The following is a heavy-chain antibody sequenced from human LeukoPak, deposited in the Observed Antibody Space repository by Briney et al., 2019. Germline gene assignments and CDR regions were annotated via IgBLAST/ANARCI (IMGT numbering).Heavy chain of an antibody. CDR3: ARGEYYYYYMDV. CDR2: IYYSGST. J-gene: IGHJ6*03. Sequence: SWVRQAPGKGLEWIGYIYYSGSTYYNPSLKSRVTISVDTSKNQFSLKLSSVTAADTAVYYCARGEYYYYYMDVWGKGTTVTVSS. V-gene: IGHV4-31*02.